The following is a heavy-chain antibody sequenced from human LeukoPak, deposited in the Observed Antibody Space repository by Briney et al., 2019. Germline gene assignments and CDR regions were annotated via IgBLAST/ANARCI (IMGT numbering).Heavy chain of an antibody. CDR1: GYTFTGYY. J-gene: IGHJ2*01. V-gene: IGHV1-46*01. D-gene: IGHD1-26*01. CDR3: ARDSGWELQEWYFDL. Sequence: ASVKVSCKASGYTFTGYYMHWVRQAPGQGLEWMGIINPSGGSTSYAQKFQGRVTITADKSTSTAYMELSSLRSEDTAVYYCARDSGWELQEWYFDLWGRGTLVTVSS. CDR2: INPSGGST.